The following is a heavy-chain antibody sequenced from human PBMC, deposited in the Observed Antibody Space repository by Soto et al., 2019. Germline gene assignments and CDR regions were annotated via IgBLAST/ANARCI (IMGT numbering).Heavy chain of an antibody. Sequence: HVQLVQSEAEVKKPGASVKVSCKPSGYVFTNYGLSWVRQAPGQGLEWMAWISPYDGNTHYAQNLQGRVTVTTDTSTSTAYMELRRLRSDDTAVYFCARDDRAAAAGTTFYFDYWGQGTLVTVSS. CDR3: ARDDRAAAAGTTFYFDY. V-gene: IGHV1-18*01. CDR2: ISPYDGNT. J-gene: IGHJ4*02. D-gene: IGHD6-13*01. CDR1: GYVFTNYG.